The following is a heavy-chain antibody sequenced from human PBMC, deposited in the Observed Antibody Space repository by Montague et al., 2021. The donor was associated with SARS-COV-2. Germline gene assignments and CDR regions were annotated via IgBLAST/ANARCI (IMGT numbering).Heavy chain of an antibody. D-gene: IGHD3-22*01. CDR1: GGSFSGFY. V-gene: IGHV4-34*01. J-gene: IGHJ6*03. Sequence: SETLSLTCAASGGSFSGFYWCWVRQSPGTGLEWIGDVNHSEGTNYNPSLKGRVTISVDRSKNQFSLRLRSVTAAATAVDYCASGRGLYYESSGGLYYMDVWGEGTTVTVSS. CDR2: VNHSEGT. CDR3: ASGRGLYYESSGGLYYMDV.